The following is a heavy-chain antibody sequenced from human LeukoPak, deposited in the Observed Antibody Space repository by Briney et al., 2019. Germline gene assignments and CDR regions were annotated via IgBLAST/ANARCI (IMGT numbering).Heavy chain of an antibody. CDR1: GYTFTAYY. D-gene: IGHD1-26*01. Sequence: ASVKVSCKASGYTFTAYYIHWVRQAPGQGLERMGRINPNSGDTNYAQKFQGSVTLTRDTSINTAYMELSRLRSDDTAVYYCAKLGIGSTTRAWFDPWGQGTLVTVSS. J-gene: IGHJ5*02. CDR3: AKLGIGSTTRAWFDP. CDR2: INPNSGDT. V-gene: IGHV1-2*06.